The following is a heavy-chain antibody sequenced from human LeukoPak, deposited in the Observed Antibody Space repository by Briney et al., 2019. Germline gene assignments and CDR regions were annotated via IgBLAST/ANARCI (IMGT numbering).Heavy chain of an antibody. D-gene: IGHD3-10*01. Sequence: SETLSPTCAVYGGSFSGYYWSWIRQPPGKGLEWIGEINHSGSTNYNPSLKSRVTISVDTSKNQFSLKLSSVTAADTAVYYCARGVGGAWAFDYWGQGTLVTVSS. V-gene: IGHV4-34*01. CDR1: GGSFSGYY. CDR2: INHSGST. J-gene: IGHJ4*02. CDR3: ARGVGGAWAFDY.